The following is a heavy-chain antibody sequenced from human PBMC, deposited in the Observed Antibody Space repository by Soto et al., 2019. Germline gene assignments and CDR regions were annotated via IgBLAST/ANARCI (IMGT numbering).Heavy chain of an antibody. D-gene: IGHD3-16*02. CDR1: GGSFCGYY. J-gene: IGHJ5*02. Sequence: SETLSLTCAVYGGSFCGYYRSWIRQPPGKGLEWIGEINHSGSTNYNPSLKSRVTISVDTSKNQFSLKLSSVTAADTAVYYCARGGRVITFGGVIVMRVAWFDPWGQGTLVTVSS. CDR3: ARGGRVITFGGVIVMRVAWFDP. V-gene: IGHV4-34*01. CDR2: INHSGST.